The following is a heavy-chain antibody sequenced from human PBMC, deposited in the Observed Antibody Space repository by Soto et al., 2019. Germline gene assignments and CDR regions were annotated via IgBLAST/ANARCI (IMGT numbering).Heavy chain of an antibody. D-gene: IGHD1-7*01. CDR3: AREVSGTSFDY. CDR1: LVIVRYNY. Sequence: GGSLRLSYAASLVIVRYNYVSWLRQAPGKGLEWVSVTYTGGYTYYADSVKGRFTISRDNSKNTLYLQMNSLRAEDTAVYYCAREVSGTSFDYWGQGTLVTVSS. V-gene: IGHV3-53*01. J-gene: IGHJ4*02. CDR2: TYTGGYT.